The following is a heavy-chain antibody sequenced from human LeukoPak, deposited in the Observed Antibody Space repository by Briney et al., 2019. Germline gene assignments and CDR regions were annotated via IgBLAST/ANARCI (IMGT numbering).Heavy chain of an antibody. D-gene: IGHD6-13*01. CDR1: GFTFSSYA. CDR3: ANSAGIAAAGYYFDY. J-gene: IGHJ4*02. V-gene: IGHV3-23*01. Sequence: GGSLRLSCAASGFTFSSYAMSWVRQAPGKGLEWVSAISGSGGSTYYAGSVKGRFTISRDNSKNTLYLQMNSLRAEDTAVYYCANSAGIAAAGYYFDYWGQGTLVTVSS. CDR2: ISGSGGST.